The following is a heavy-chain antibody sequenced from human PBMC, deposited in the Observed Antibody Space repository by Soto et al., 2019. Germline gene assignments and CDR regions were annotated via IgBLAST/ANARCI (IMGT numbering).Heavy chain of an antibody. CDR3: ARGLYLKYGQDY. D-gene: IGHD2-2*01. J-gene: IGHJ4*02. Sequence: EVQLVESGGGLVQTGGSLRLSCADSGFTFSSYWMHWVRQAPGKGVVWVSRINGDGGSTNYADSVKGRFTISRDNAKNTVYLQVDSLRAEDTAVYYCARGLYLKYGQDYWGQGTLVTVSS. CDR2: INGDGGST. CDR1: GFTFSSYW. V-gene: IGHV3-74*01.